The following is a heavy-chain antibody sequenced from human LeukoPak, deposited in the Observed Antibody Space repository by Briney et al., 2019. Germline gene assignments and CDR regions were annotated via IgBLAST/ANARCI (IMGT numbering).Heavy chain of an antibody. V-gene: IGHV3-9*01. CDR2: ISWNSGSI. CDR1: GFTFDDYA. Sequence: GRSLRLSCAASGFTFDDYAMHWVRQAPRKGLEWVSGISWNSGSIGYADSVKGRFTISRDNAKNSLYLQMNSLRAEDTALYYCALSGSTSYGMGVWGQGTTVTVSS. D-gene: IGHD2-2*01. J-gene: IGHJ6*02. CDR3: ALSGSTSYGMGV.